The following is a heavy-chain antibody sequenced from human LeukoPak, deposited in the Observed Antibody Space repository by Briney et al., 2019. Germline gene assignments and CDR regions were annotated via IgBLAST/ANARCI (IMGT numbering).Heavy chain of an antibody. V-gene: IGHV3-30-3*01. D-gene: IGHD4-11*01. Sequence: GGSLRLSCAASGFTFSSYAMRWVRQAPGKGLEWVAVISYDGSNKYYADSVKGRFTISRDNAKNSLYLQMNSLRAEDTAVYYCARFPDYSKPVDYWGQGTLVTVSS. CDR1: GFTFSSYA. CDR2: ISYDGSNK. CDR3: ARFPDYSKPVDY. J-gene: IGHJ4*02.